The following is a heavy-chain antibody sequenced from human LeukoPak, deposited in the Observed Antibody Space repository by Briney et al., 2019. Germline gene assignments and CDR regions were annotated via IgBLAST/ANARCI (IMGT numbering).Heavy chain of an antibody. Sequence: SETLSLTCTVSGGSISSGNYHWIWIRQPPGKGLEWIGEINHSGSTNYNPSLKSRVTISVDTSKNQFSLKLSSVTAADTAVYYCARLSRPYIAAAGWGQGTLVTVSS. J-gene: IGHJ4*02. CDR3: ARLSRPYIAAAG. CDR1: GGSISSGNYH. V-gene: IGHV4-39*07. CDR2: INHSGST. D-gene: IGHD6-13*01.